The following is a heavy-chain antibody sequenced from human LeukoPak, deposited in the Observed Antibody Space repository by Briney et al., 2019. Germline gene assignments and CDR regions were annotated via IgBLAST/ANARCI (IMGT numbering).Heavy chain of an antibody. Sequence: ASVKVSCKASGYTFTSYYMHWVRQAPGQGLEWMGIINPSGGSTSYAQKFQGRVTMTRDMSTSTVYMELSSLRSEDTAVYYCARGRVYCSGGSCYFAPVWFDPWGQGTLVTVSS. V-gene: IGHV1-46*01. CDR3: ARGRVYCSGGSCYFAPVWFDP. J-gene: IGHJ5*02. CDR1: GYTFTSYY. CDR2: INPSGGST. D-gene: IGHD2-15*01.